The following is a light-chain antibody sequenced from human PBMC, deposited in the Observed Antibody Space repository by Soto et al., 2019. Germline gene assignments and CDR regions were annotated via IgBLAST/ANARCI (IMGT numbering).Light chain of an antibody. CDR2: KAS. V-gene: IGKV1-5*03. CDR3: QQYVRAFRS. CDR1: QSISTW. Sequence: DIQMTQSPSTLSASVGDRVTITCRASQSISTWLAWYQQKPGTAPKLLIYKASSLQSGVPSRFSGSGSGTEFTLTISSLQPDDFATYYCQQYVRAFRSFGKGTKV. J-gene: IGKJ1*01.